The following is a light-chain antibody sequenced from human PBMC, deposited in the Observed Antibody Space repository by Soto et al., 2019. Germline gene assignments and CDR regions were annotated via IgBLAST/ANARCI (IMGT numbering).Light chain of an antibody. CDR1: SSHIGGNT. CDR3: AAWDDSLNGRYV. J-gene: IGLJ1*01. Sequence: SALTQPPSASGTPGQRVIISCSGSSSHIGGNTVNWYQQLPGTAPKLLIYSNNQRPSGVPDRFSGSKSGTSASLAISGLQSEDEADYYCAAWDDSLNGRYVFGTGTKVTVL. CDR2: SNN. V-gene: IGLV1-44*01.